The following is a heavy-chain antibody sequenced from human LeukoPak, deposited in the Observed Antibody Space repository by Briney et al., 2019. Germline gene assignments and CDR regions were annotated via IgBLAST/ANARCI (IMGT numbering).Heavy chain of an antibody. V-gene: IGHV4-61*02. CDR2: IYTGGGT. J-gene: IGHJ4*02. CDR1: GGSISSGSHY. D-gene: IGHD3-10*01. CDR3: ARSGYYGSGSYEGY. Sequence: SGTLSLTCTVSGGSISSGSHYWSWIRQPAGKGLEWIGRIYTGGGTNYNPSLKSRLTISVDTSKNQFSLKLSSVTAADTAVYYCARSGYYGSGSYEGYWGQGTLVTVSS.